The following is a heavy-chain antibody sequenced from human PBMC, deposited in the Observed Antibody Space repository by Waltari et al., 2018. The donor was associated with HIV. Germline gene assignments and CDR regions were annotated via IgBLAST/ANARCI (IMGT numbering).Heavy chain of an antibody. D-gene: IGHD6-13*01. V-gene: IGHV4-61*01. CDR1: GDAVSSGRFY. J-gene: IGHJ4*02. CDR2: TYYSGRT. Sequence: QVQLQESGPGLVKPSETLSLTCPVSGDAVSSGRFYWIWMRQPPGQGLEWLGNTYYSGRTSYNPSLKSRVTISIDASKNQFSLKLRSVTAADTAVYYCARVIAAAGLRFDSWGQGTLVTVSS. CDR3: ARVIAAAGLRFDS.